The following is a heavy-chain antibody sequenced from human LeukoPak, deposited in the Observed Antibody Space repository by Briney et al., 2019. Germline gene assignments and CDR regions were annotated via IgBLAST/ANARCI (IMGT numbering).Heavy chain of an antibody. Sequence: GGSLRLSCAASGFTFSSYGMHWVRKAPGKGLEWVAVIWYDGSNKYYADSVKGRFTISRDNSKNTLYLQMNSLRAEDTAVYYCAKDKVAGLFYFDYWGQGTLVTVSS. J-gene: IGHJ4*02. D-gene: IGHD2-15*01. CDR3: AKDKVAGLFYFDY. CDR2: IWYDGSNK. V-gene: IGHV3-33*06. CDR1: GFTFSSYG.